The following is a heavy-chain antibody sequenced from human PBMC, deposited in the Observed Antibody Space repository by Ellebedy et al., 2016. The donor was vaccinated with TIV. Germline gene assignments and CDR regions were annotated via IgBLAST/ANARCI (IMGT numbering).Heavy chain of an antibody. CDR1: GGPMGPYS. CDR3: ARYWNYYYSTGTEESYWYFDL. V-gene: IGHV4-59*01. D-gene: IGHD3-22*01. CDR2: MSYSGGT. Sequence: SETLSLXCAASGGPMGPYSWSWIRQPPGKGLARTGFMSYSGGTKYNASLQSRVSMSVDTSKKEFSLRLTSVTAADTAVYYCARYWNYYYSTGTEESYWYFDLWGRGTLVTVSS. J-gene: IGHJ2*01.